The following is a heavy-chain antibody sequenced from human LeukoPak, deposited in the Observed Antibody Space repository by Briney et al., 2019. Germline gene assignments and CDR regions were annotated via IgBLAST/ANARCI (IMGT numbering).Heavy chain of an antibody. CDR2: INHSGST. Sequence: PSETLSLTCAVYGGSFSGYYWSWIRQPPGKGLEWIGEINHSGSTNYNPSLKSRVTISVDTAKNQFSLKMSSVTAADTAVYYCARHTYTVYGSYYFDNWGQGTLVTVSS. V-gene: IGHV4-34*01. CDR1: GGSFSGYY. D-gene: IGHD3-16*01. J-gene: IGHJ4*02. CDR3: ARHTYTVYGSYYFDN.